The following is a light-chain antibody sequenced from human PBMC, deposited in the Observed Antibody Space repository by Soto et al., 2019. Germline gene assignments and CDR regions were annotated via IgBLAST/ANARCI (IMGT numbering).Light chain of an antibody. CDR1: QDISTW. Sequence: DIQMTQSPSSVSASVGDRVTITCRASQDISTWLAWYQQKPGKAPELLIYSASTLQSAVPSRFSGSGSGTDFILTISSMQPEDFATYYCQQAHPFPRAFGGGTKVEIK. V-gene: IGKV1-12*01. J-gene: IGKJ4*01. CDR2: SAS. CDR3: QQAHPFPRA.